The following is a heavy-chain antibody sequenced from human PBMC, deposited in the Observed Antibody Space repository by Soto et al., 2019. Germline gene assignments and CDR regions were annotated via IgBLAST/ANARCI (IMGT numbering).Heavy chain of an antibody. D-gene: IGHD1-20*01. J-gene: IGHJ4*02. Sequence: EVQLVESGGGLVQPGGSLKLSCAASGFTFSGSAMHWVRQASGKGLEWVGRIRSKANSYATAYAASVKGRFTISRDDSKNTAYRQMNSLKTEDTAVYYCTRSGITGTIWGQGTLVTVSS. V-gene: IGHV3-73*02. CDR1: GFTFSGSA. CDR2: IRSKANSYAT. CDR3: TRSGITGTI.